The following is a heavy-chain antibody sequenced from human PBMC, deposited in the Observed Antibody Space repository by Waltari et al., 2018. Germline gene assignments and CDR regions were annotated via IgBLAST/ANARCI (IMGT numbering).Heavy chain of an antibody. CDR2: ISYDGSNK. CDR3: ARGRIAVAAHFDY. V-gene: IGHV3-30-3*01. Sequence: QVQLVESGGGVVQPVRSLRLSCAAPGFTFSRYDMHWVRQAPGKGLEWVAVISYDGSNKYYADSVKGRFTISRDNSKNTLYLQMNSLRAEDTAVYYCARGRIAVAAHFDYWGQGTLVTVSS. CDR1: GFTFSRYD. J-gene: IGHJ4*02. D-gene: IGHD6-19*01.